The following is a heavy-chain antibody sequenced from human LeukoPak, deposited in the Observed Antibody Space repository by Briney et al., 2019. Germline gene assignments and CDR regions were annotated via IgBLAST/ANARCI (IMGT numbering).Heavy chain of an antibody. CDR1: GYTFTGYY. D-gene: IGHD3-10*01. J-gene: IGHJ4*02. CDR2: INPNSGGT. V-gene: IGHV1-2*04. Sequence: ASVTVSCKASGYTFTGYYMHWVRQAPGQGLEWMGWINPNSGGTNYAQKFQGWVTMTRDTSISTAYMELSRLRSDDTAVYYCARADYYGSGSYFDYWGQGTLVTVSS. CDR3: ARADYYGSGSYFDY.